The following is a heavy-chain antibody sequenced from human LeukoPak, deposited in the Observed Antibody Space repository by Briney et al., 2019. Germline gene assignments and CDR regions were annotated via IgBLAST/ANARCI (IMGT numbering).Heavy chain of an antibody. V-gene: IGHV4-59*07. CDR2: IYYTWST. CDR3: AGGLRLEYLYDY. J-gene: IGHJ4*02. D-gene: IGHD5-12*01. CDR1: GVSISSYY. Sequence: SDPLSLTCTLSGVSISSYYWSWIRPPPPKGLDWIGYIYYTWSTNYKPPLQRQATQLTGTSKSQVSLKLRSVNAADTAVYYCAGGLRLEYLYDYWGQGTLVTVAS.